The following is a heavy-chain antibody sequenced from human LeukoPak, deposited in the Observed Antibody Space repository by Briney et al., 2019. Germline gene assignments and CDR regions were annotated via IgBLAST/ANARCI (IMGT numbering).Heavy chain of an antibody. CDR1: GFTFSTYA. D-gene: IGHD1-26*01. Sequence: GGSLRLSCGASGFTFSTYAMSWVRQGPLKGLEWVSAIGGSGGSTDYADSVKGRFIISRDNSKNAVYLQMNSLRAEDSAVYYCAKGPVSAIVGATTLDYWGQGTLVTVSS. CDR2: IGGSGGST. J-gene: IGHJ4*02. V-gene: IGHV3-23*01. CDR3: AKGPVSAIVGATTLDY.